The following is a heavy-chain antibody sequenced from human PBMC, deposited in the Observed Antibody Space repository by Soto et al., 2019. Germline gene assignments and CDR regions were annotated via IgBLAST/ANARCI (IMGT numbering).Heavy chain of an antibody. CDR1: GFTFSSYA. J-gene: IGHJ6*02. CDR2: ISGSGGST. Sequence: GGSLRLSCAASGFTFSSYAMSWVRQAPGKGPEWVSAISGSGGSTYYADSVKGRFTISRDNSKNTLYLQMNSLRAEDTAVYYCAKGVGGDSSSWYNYYYYYGMDVWGQGTTVTVSS. D-gene: IGHD6-13*01. V-gene: IGHV3-23*01. CDR3: AKGVGGDSSSWYNYYYYYGMDV.